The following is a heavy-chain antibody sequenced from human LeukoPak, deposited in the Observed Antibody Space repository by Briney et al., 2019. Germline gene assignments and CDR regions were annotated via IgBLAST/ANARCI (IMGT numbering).Heavy chain of an antibody. CDR3: VRERRSGNNPVLTLHH. D-gene: IGHD3-9*01. V-gene: IGHV3-7*01. Sequence: PVRSLRLSCAGSGFTLGAYWMNWVREAPGQGLEGVANIKKDGSETYYVDSVRGRFTVSRDNANNSLSLQMDSLRVEDRAVYYCVRERRSGNNPVLTLHHWGQGAMVTVCS. CDR1: GFTLGAYW. CDR2: IKKDGSET. J-gene: IGHJ1*01.